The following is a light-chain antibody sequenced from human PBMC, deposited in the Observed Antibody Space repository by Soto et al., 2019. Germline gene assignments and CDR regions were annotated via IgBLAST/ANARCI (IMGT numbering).Light chain of an antibody. CDR2: GAS. V-gene: IGKV3-20*01. Sequence: EIVLTQSPGTLSLSPGERATLSCRASQSVSSSYLAWYQQKAGQAPRLLIYGASSRATGIPDRFRGSGSGTGFTLAISRLEPVDFAVYYGQPYGSSPPYTFGQGTRLELK. CDR3: QPYGSSPPYT. J-gene: IGKJ2*01. CDR1: QSVSSSY.